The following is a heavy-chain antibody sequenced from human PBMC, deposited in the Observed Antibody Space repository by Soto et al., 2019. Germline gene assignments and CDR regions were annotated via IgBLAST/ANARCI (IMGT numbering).Heavy chain of an antibody. CDR1: GFTFSDHY. D-gene: IGHD2-15*01. CDR3: SRGGGGVFDH. V-gene: IGHV3-11*05. Sequence: QVQLVESGGGLVKSGGSLRLSCATSGFTFSDHYMSWIRQAPGKGLEFISYISPGGRYTNYGDSVKGRFTISRDNAKNSLFLQVNTLRDEDTAVYYCSRGGGGVFDHWGQGTSVTVSS. J-gene: IGHJ4*02. CDR2: ISPGGRYT.